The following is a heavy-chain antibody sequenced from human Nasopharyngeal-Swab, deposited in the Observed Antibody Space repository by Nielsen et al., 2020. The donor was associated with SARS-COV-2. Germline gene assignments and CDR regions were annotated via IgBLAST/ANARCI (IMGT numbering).Heavy chain of an antibody. CDR2: IYYSGST. CDR1: GGSISSGGYY. J-gene: IGHJ6*02. CDR3: ARHGQGITIFGVVSRYGMDV. V-gene: IGHV4-61*08. Sequence: SETLSLTCTVSGGSISSGGYYWSWIRQHPGKGLEWIGYIYYSGSTNYNPSLKSRVTISVDTSKNQFSLKLSSVTAADTAVYYCARHGQGITIFGVVSRYGMDVWGQGTTVTVSS. D-gene: IGHD3-3*01.